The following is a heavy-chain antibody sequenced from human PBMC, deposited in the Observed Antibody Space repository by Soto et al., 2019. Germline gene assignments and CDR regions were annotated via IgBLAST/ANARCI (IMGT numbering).Heavy chain of an antibody. Sequence: PSETLSLTCTVSGGSISSYYWSWIRQPPGKGLEWIGYIYYSGSTNYNPSLKSRVTISVDTSKNQFSLKLSPVTAADTAVYYCARAGYSSSWANYYYYYGMDVWGQGTTVTVSS. CDR3: ARAGYSSSWANYYYYYGMDV. CDR1: GGSISSYY. J-gene: IGHJ6*02. CDR2: IYYSGST. V-gene: IGHV4-59*01. D-gene: IGHD6-13*01.